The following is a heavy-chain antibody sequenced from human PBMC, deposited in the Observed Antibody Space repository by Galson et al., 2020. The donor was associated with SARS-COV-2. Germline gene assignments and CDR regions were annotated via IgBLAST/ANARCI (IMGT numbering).Heavy chain of an antibody. Sequence: SETLSLTCTVSGGSISSGSYYWSWIRQPAGKGLEWIGHIYTSGSTNYNPSLKSRVTISVDTSKNQFSLKLSSVTAADTAVYYCARYSGPAAGPLDYWGQGTLVTVSS. CDR3: ARYSGPAAGPLDY. CDR2: IYTSGST. D-gene: IGHD6-13*01. V-gene: IGHV4-61*09. CDR1: GGSISSGSYY. J-gene: IGHJ4*02.